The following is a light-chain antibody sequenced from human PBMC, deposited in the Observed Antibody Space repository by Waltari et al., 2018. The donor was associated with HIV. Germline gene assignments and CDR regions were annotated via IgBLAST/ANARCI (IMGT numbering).Light chain of an antibody. CDR1: QNLLKSSNKKNH. V-gene: IGKV4-1*01. J-gene: IGKJ3*01. CDR3: QQYYNLLPT. Sequence: DIVMTQSPDSLSVSLGEGATISCKSSQNLLKSSNKKNHLAWYQQRPRQPPKLLISWASTRESGVPDRFSGSGSGTDFTLTISSLQAEDVAVYYCQQYYNLLPTFGPGTKVDIK. CDR2: WAS.